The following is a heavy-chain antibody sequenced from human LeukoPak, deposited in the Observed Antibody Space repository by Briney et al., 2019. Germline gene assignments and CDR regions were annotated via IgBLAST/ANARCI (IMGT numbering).Heavy chain of an antibody. Sequence: PGGALRLSCAASGCIFSNAWMSWVRQAPGKGLEWVGRLKSKTDGGTTDYAAPVKGRFTISRDDSKNTLYLQMNRLKTEDTAVYYCLGSSGWYGDAFDIWGQGTMVTVSS. CDR2: LKSKTDGGTT. J-gene: IGHJ3*02. CDR1: GCIFSNAW. D-gene: IGHD6-19*01. V-gene: IGHV3-15*01. CDR3: LGSSGWYGDAFDI.